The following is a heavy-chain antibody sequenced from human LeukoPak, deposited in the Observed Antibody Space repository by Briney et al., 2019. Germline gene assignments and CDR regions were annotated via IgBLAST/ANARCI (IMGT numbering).Heavy chain of an antibody. V-gene: IGHV3-7*01. Sequence: GGSLRLSCAASGFSFNSDWMDWVRQAPGKGLEWVANIKHDESEKDYLDSVKGRFTISRDNAQNSLYLQMNGLRVEDTAVYYCTRRLDDWGQGTLVTVSS. CDR2: IKHDESEK. CDR3: TRRLDD. J-gene: IGHJ4*02. D-gene: IGHD3-16*01. CDR1: GFSFNSDW.